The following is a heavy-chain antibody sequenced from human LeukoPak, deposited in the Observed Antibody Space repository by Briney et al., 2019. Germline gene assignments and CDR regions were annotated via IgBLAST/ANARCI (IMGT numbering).Heavy chain of an antibody. V-gene: IGHV3-11*05. CDR3: ARDFRYCSGGSCYPPYGMDV. CDR2: ICSSSNYT. Sequence: GSLRLSCAASGITSRDYFMGWIRPAPGEGLEVVSYICSSSNYTNYADSVKGRFTISRDNAKNSLYLQMNSLRAEDTAVYYCARDFRYCSGGSCYPPYGMDVWGQGTTVTVSS. CDR1: GITSRDYF. J-gene: IGHJ6*02. D-gene: IGHD2-15*01.